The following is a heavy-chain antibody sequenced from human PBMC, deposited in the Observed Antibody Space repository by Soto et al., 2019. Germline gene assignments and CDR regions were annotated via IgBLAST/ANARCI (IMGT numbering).Heavy chain of an antibody. J-gene: IGHJ6*02. Sequence: EVQLVESGGGLVLPGGSLRLSCAASGFTFSRYWMHWVRQAPGKGLVWVSRVNSDGSDTHYADSVKGRFTISRDNAKNTLYLQMNSLRAEDTAVYYCATNYAYAEGYYWYGIDVWGHGTTVTVSS. CDR3: ATNYAYAEGYYWYGIDV. CDR2: VNSDGSDT. D-gene: IGHD3-16*01. V-gene: IGHV3-74*01. CDR1: GFTFSRYW.